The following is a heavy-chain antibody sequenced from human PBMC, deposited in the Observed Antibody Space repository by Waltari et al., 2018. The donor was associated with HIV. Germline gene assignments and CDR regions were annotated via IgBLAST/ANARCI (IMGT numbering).Heavy chain of an antibody. CDR2: ISYDGSNK. CDR1: GFSVTSYG. Sequence: QVKLVESGGGVVKPGWSMVLSCAPSGFSVTSYGLHWVRQAPGKGLEWVAVISYDGSNKYYADSVKGRFTISRDNSKNTLYLQMNSLRAEDTAVYYCAKDYFVVVTAAGPFDPWGQGTLVTVSS. J-gene: IGHJ5*02. CDR3: AKDYFVVVTAAGPFDP. D-gene: IGHD2-21*02. V-gene: IGHV3-30*18.